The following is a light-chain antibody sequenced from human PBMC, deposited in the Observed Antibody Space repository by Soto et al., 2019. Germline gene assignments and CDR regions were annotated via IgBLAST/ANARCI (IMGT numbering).Light chain of an antibody. V-gene: IGLV2-23*01. CDR2: EGS. CDR3: CSYAGSSPYV. Sequence: QSALTQPASVSVSPGQSITISCPGTSSDVGSYNLVSWYQQHPGKAPKLMIYEGSKRPSGVSNRFSGSKSGNTASLTISALQAEDEADYYCCSYAGSSPYVFGTGTKLTVL. J-gene: IGLJ1*01. CDR1: SSDVGSYNL.